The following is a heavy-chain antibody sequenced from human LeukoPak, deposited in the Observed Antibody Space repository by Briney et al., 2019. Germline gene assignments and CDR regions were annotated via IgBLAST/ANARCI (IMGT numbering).Heavy chain of an antibody. CDR1: GGSISSGDYY. J-gene: IGHJ3*02. CDR2: MYYSGST. Sequence: SETLSLTCTVSGGSISSGDYYWSWIRQPPGKGLEWIAYMYYSGSTYYNPSLKSRVTISVDTSKNQFSLKLSSVTAADTAVYYCARVPLLFGGSGSYGAFDIWGQGTMVTVSS. V-gene: IGHV4-30-4*01. CDR3: ARVPLLFGGSGSYGAFDI. D-gene: IGHD3-10*01.